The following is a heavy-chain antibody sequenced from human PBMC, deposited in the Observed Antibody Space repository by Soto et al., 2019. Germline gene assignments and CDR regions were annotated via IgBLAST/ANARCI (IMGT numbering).Heavy chain of an antibody. V-gene: IGHV1-18*01. CDR3: AVVDTAMVTLDY. J-gene: IGHJ4*02. Sequence: ASVKVSCKASGYTFTSYGISWVRQAPGQGLEWMGWISAYNGNTNYAQKLQGRVTMTTDTSTSTAYMELRSLRSDDTAVYYCAVVDTAMVTLDYWGQGTLVTVSS. CDR2: ISAYNGNT. D-gene: IGHD5-18*01. CDR1: GYTFTSYG.